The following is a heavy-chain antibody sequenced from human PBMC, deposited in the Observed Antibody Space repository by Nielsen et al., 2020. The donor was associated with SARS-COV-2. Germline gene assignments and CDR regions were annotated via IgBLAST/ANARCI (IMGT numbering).Heavy chain of an antibody. CDR2: ISGSSRTI. CDR3: ARDPLHSFDAFDI. J-gene: IGHJ3*02. V-gene: IGHV3-48*01. CDR1: GGSISSHS. D-gene: IGHD1-26*01. Sequence: ETLSLTCTVSGGSISSHSWNWVRQAPGKGLEWVSYISGSSRTIHYADSLKGRFTISRDNVKNSVYLQMNSLRAEDTAVYYCARDPLHSFDAFDIWGQGTMVTVAS.